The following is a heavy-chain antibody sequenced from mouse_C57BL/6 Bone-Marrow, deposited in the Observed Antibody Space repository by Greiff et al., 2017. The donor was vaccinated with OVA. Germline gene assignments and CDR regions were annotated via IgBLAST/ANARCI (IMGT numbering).Heavy chain of an antibody. J-gene: IGHJ4*01. D-gene: IGHD2-4*01. V-gene: IGHV1-69*01. CDR2: IDPSASYT. CDR3: ARYDYFYYYAMDY. CDR1: GYTFTSYW. Sequence: VKQSCKASGYTFTSYWMHWVKQRPGQGLEWIGEIDPSASYTNYNQKFKGKSTLTVDKSSSTAYMQLSSLTSEDSAVYYCARYDYFYYYAMDYWGQGTSVTVSS.